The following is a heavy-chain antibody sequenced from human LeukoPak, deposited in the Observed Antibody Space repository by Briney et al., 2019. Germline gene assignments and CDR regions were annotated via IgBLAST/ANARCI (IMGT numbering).Heavy chain of an antibody. J-gene: IGHJ4*02. CDR3: ARENGYNVNDY. CDR1: GGTFSSYA. Sequence: SVKVSCKASGGTFSSYAISWVRQAPGQGLEWMGRIIPILGIANYAQKFQGRVTITADKSTSTAYMELSSLRSEDTAVYYCARENGYNVNDYWGQGTLVTASS. V-gene: IGHV1-69*04. CDR2: IIPILGIA. D-gene: IGHD5-24*01.